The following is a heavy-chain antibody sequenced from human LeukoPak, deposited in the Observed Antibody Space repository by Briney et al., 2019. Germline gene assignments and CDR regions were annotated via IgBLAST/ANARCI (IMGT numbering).Heavy chain of an antibody. J-gene: IGHJ5*02. V-gene: IGHV1-69*05. Sequence: SVKVSCKASGGTFSSYAISWVRQAPGQGLEWMGGIIPIFGTANYAQKFQGRVTITTDESTGTAYMELSSLRSEDTAVYYCAGIVVVPAAIPAWFDPWGQGTLVTVSS. CDR3: AGIVVVPAAIPAWFDP. D-gene: IGHD2-2*01. CDR2: IIPIFGTA. CDR1: GGTFSSYA.